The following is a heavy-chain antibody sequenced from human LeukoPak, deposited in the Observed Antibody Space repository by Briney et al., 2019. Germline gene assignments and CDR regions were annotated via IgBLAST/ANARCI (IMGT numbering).Heavy chain of an antibody. D-gene: IGHD6-13*01. Sequence: ASVKVSCKASGYTFTGYYMHWVRQAPGQGLEWMRWINPNSGGTNYAQRFQGRVTMTRDTSISTAYMELSRLRSDDTAVYYCARIFGSSWYPFFDYWGQGTLVTVSS. CDR2: INPNSGGT. J-gene: IGHJ4*02. CDR1: GYTFTGYY. V-gene: IGHV1-2*02. CDR3: ARIFGSSWYPFFDY.